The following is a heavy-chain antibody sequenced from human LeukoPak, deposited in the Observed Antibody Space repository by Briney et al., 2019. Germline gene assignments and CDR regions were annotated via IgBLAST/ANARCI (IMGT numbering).Heavy chain of an antibody. Sequence: SETLSLTCAVYGGSFSGYYWSWIRQPPGKGLEWIGEINHSGSTNYNPSLKSRVTISVDTSKNQFSLKLSSVTAADTAHYYCARRGDAWEIMYSFDVWGPGTKVTVSS. D-gene: IGHD1-26*01. CDR3: ARRGDAWEIMYSFDV. J-gene: IGHJ3*01. CDR1: GGSFSGYY. V-gene: IGHV4-34*01. CDR2: INHSGST.